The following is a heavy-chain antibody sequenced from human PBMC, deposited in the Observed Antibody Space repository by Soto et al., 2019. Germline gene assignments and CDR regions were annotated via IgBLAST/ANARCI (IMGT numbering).Heavy chain of an antibody. CDR3: ARAVGGYSYGHLYYFDY. CDR1: GFTFSSYS. V-gene: IGHV3-48*02. Sequence: GGSLRLSCAASGFTFSSYSMNWVRQAPGKGLEWVSYISSSSSTIYYADSVKGRFTISRDNAKNSLYLQMNSLRDEDTAVYYCARAVGGYSYGHLYYFDYWGQGTLVTVSS. D-gene: IGHD5-18*01. CDR2: ISSSSSTI. J-gene: IGHJ4*02.